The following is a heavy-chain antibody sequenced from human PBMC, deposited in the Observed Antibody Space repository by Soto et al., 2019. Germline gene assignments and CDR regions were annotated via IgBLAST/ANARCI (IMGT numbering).Heavy chain of an antibody. J-gene: IGHJ4*02. CDR3: ERSLQLRKGWAFDF. CDR1: GYTFTTYF. CDR2: INPGDGTT. D-gene: IGHD1-1*01. Sequence: QVQLVQSGAEVKKPGASVKVSCKASGYTFTTYFIQWVRQAPGQGLEWMGIINPGDGTTSYAQKFQGRVTMTRDTPTSTVYMDLSSLTSEDTAVYYCERSLQLRKGWAFDFWGQGTLVTVSS. V-gene: IGHV1-46*01.